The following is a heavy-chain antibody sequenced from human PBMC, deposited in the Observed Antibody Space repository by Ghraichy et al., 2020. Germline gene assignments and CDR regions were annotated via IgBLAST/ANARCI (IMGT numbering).Heavy chain of an antibody. Sequence: SQTLSLTCNVSGGSISMSSYYWGWIRQPPGKGLEWIANIFYGGHTYYNPSLKSRVTLSVDTSKNQFSLQLISVTAADTAVYYCARHSLAVRKGYLDSWGQGTLVTVSS. V-gene: IGHV4-39*01. J-gene: IGHJ4*02. CDR1: GGSISMSSYY. CDR3: ARHSLAVRKGYLDS. CDR2: IFYGGHT. D-gene: IGHD6-19*01.